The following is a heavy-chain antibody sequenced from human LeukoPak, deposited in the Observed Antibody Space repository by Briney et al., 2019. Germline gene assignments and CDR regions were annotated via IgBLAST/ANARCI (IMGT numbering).Heavy chain of an antibody. CDR1: GFTFSSYA. CDR2: IQSDGRTT. J-gene: IGHJ6*02. V-gene: IGHV3-74*01. Sequence: GGSLRLSCAASGFTFSSYAMSWVRQAPGKGLEWVSRIQSDGRTTSYADSVMGRFTISRDNAKNTLYLQMNSLRAEDTAVYYCARDMYYYNSSAFYHYYYGMDVWGQGTTVTVSS. D-gene: IGHD3-22*01. CDR3: ARDMYYYNSSAFYHYYYGMDV.